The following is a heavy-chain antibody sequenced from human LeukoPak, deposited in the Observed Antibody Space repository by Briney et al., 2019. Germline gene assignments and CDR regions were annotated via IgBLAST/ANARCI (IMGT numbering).Heavy chain of an antibody. V-gene: IGHV1-46*01. J-gene: IGHJ4*02. CDR1: GYTFRSHY. CDR2: TNPSGGTT. D-gene: IGHD3-10*01. Sequence: ASVKVSCKASGYTFRSHYLHWVRQAPGQGLEWMGMTNPSGGTTTYARKFQGRVTMTRDTSTSTVYMELNSLTSEDTAVFYCAREPLRCSYDKCFVKFYFDYWGQGTLVTVSS. CDR3: AREPLRCSYDKCFVKFYFDY.